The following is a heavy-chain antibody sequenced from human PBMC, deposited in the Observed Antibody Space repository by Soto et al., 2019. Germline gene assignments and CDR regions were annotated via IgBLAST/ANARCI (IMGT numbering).Heavy chain of an antibody. D-gene: IGHD2-2*01. CDR3: ARGGEIVVVPADMPVRPSVFDY. Sequence: QVQLQHWGAGLLKPSETLSLTCAVYGGSFSGYYWSWIRQPPGKGLEWIGEINHSGSTNYNPSLKSRVTITADTSKNQVYLKLRSVTAADTAVYYCARGGEIVVVPADMPVRPSVFDYWGQGTLVTVSS. J-gene: IGHJ4*02. CDR2: INHSGST. CDR1: GGSFSGYY. V-gene: IGHV4-34*01.